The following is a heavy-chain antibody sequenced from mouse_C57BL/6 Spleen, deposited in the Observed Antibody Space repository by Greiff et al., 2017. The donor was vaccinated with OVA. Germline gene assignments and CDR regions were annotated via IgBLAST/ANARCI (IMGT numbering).Heavy chain of an antibody. Sequence: VQLQQSGAELVRPGTSVKVSCKASGYAFTNYLIEWVKQRPGQGLEWIGVINPGSGGTHYNEKFKGKATLTADKSSSTAYMQLSSLTSEDSAVYFCARRGGSRFFDYWGQGTTLTVSS. CDR1: GYAFTNYL. V-gene: IGHV1-54*01. CDR3: ARRGGSRFFDY. CDR2: INPGSGGT. D-gene: IGHD1-1*02. J-gene: IGHJ2*01.